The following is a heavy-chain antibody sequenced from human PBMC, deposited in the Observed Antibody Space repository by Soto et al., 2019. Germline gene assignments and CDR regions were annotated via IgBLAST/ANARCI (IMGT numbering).Heavy chain of an antibody. J-gene: IGHJ6*02. CDR2: INPSGGST. CDR1: GYTLSSHY. V-gene: IGHV1-46*01. D-gene: IGHD3-3*01. Sequence: ASVKVSCKASGYTLSSHYMHWVRQAPGQGLEWMGIINPSGGSTSYAQKFQDRVTMTRDTSTSTVYMELSSLRSEDTAVYYCARDQYKGDFWSGYYSSAYYYGMDVWGQGTTVTVSS. CDR3: ARDQYKGDFWSGYYSSAYYYGMDV.